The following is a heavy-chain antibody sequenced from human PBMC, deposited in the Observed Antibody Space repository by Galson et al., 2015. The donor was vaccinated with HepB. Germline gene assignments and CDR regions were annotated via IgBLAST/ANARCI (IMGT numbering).Heavy chain of an antibody. V-gene: IGHV3-15*01. CDR3: TTDQGSGSYCFDY. CDR2: IKSKTDGGTT. D-gene: IGHD1-26*01. CDR1: GFTFSNAW. Sequence: SLRLSCAASGFTFSNAWMSWVRQAPGKGLEWVGRIKSKTDGGTTDYAAPVKGRFTISRDDSKNTLYQQMNSLKTEDTAVYYCTTDQGSGSYCFDYWGQGTLVTVSS. J-gene: IGHJ4*02.